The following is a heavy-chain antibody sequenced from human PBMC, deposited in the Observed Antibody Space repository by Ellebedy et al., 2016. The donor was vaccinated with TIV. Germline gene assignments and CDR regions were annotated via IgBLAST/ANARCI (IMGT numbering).Heavy chain of an antibody. CDR2: INHSGST. D-gene: IGHD5-18*01. CDR1: GGSFSGYY. V-gene: IGHV4-34*01. Sequence: MPSETLSLTCAVYGGSFSGYYWSWIRQPPGKGLEWIGEINHSGSTNYNPSLKSRVTISVDTSKNQFSLKLSSVTAADTAVYYCARRGYSYGYPHYWGQGTLVTVSS. J-gene: IGHJ4*02. CDR3: ARRGYSYGYPHY.